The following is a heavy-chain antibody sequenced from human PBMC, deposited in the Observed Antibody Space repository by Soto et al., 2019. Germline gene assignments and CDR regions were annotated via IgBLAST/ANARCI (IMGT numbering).Heavy chain of an antibody. J-gene: IGHJ6*03. CDR3: AKDQEAQNDFQYYYYYMDV. D-gene: IGHD3-3*01. V-gene: IGHV3-30*18. CDR1: GFTFSSYG. Sequence: QVQLVESGGGVVQPGRSLRLSCAASGFTFSSYGMHWVRQAPGKGLELVAVISYDGSNKYYADSVKGRFTISRDNSKNTLYLQMNSLRAEDTAVYYCAKDQEAQNDFQYYYYYMDVWGKGTTVTVSS. CDR2: ISYDGSNK.